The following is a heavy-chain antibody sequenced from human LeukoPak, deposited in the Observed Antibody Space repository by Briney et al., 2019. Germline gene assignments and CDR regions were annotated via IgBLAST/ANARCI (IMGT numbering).Heavy chain of an antibody. CDR1: GYTFTSDD. D-gene: IGHD2-2*01. J-gene: IGHJ6*02. V-gene: IGHV1-46*01. Sequence: ASVKVSCKASGYTFTSDDMHWVRQAPGQGLEWMGIINPSGGSTSYAQKFQGRVTMTRDTSTSTVYMELSSLRSEDTAVYYCARDPTVVVVPAAILPPTYYYGMDVWGQGTTVTVSS. CDR2: INPSGGST. CDR3: ARDPTVVVVPAAILPPTYYYGMDV.